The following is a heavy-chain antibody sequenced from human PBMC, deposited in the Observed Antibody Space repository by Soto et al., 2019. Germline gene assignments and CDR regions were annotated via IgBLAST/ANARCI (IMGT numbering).Heavy chain of an antibody. V-gene: IGHV4-59*01. J-gene: IGHJ6*02. D-gene: IGHD3-16*02. CDR2: IYYSGST. CDR3: SRYDYVWGSYRYRPTDHYYGMDV. CDR1: GGSISSYY. Sequence: SETLSLTCTVSGGSISSYYWSWIRQPPGKGLEWIGYIYYSGSTNYNPSLKSRVTISVDTSKNQFSLKLSSVTAADTAVYYCSRYDYVWGSYRYRPTDHYYGMDVWGQGTTVTVSS.